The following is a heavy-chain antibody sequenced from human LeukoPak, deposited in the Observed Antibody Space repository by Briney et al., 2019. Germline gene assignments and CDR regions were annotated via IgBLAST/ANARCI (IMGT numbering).Heavy chain of an antibody. V-gene: IGHV4-59*01. J-gene: IGHJ5*02. CDR1: GGSISSYY. CDR3: AREYEVAGTLYP. D-gene: IGHD6-19*01. Sequence: SETLSLTCTVSGGSISSYYWSWIRQPPGKGLEWIGYIYYSGSTNYNPSLKSRVTISVDTSKNQFSLKLSSVTATDTAVYYCAREYEVAGTLYPWGQGTLVTVSS. CDR2: IYYSGST.